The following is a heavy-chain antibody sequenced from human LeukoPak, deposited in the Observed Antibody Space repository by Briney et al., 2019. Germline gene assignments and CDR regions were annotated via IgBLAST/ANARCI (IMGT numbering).Heavy chain of an antibody. CDR3: ARALGWDCSGGSCLDAFDI. CDR1: GGSLSGYY. J-gene: IGHJ3*02. D-gene: IGHD2-15*01. V-gene: IGHV4-59*01. Sequence: SETLSLTCTVSGGSLSGYYWSWIRQPPGKGLEWIGYIYYSGSTNYNPSLKSRVTISVDTSKNQFSLKLSSVTAADTAVYYCARALGWDCSGGSCLDAFDIWGQGTMVTVSS. CDR2: IYYSGST.